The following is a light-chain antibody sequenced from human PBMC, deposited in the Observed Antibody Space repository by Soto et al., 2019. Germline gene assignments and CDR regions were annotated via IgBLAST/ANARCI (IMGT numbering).Light chain of an antibody. J-gene: IGKJ4*01. Sequence: AIQMTQSPSSLSASVGDRVTITCRASQGVKNDLGWYQQRPGKAPKLLIYAASSLQSGVPSRFNGSGSGTDFTLTITSLQPEDFATYYCLQDYTYPLTFGGGTKVEIK. CDR3: LQDYTYPLT. CDR1: QGVKND. CDR2: AAS. V-gene: IGKV1-6*01.